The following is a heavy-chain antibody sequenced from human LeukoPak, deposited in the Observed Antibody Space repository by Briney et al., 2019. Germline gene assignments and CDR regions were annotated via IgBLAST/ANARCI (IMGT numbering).Heavy chain of an antibody. CDR1: GDSVSSNSAA. CDR2: TYYRSKWYN. J-gene: IGHJ4*02. CDR3: ARGGITMIVVVTGFDY. Sequence: SQTLSLTCAISGDSVSSNSAAWNWIRQSPSRGLEWLGRTYYRSKWYNDYAVSVKSRITINPDTSKNQFSLQLNSVTPEDTAVYYCARGGITMIVVVTGFDYWGQGTLVTVSS. V-gene: IGHV6-1*01. D-gene: IGHD3-22*01.